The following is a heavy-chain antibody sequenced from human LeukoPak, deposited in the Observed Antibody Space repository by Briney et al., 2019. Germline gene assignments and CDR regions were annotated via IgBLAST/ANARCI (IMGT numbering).Heavy chain of an antibody. Sequence: ASVKVSCKASGYTFTACHMHWVRQAPGQGLEWMGRINPNSGGTNYPQKFQGRVTMTRDTSISTAYMELSRLRSDDTAVYYCARDLRYCSSTSCPSKDAFDIWGQGTMVTVSS. V-gene: IGHV1-2*06. CDR1: GYTFTACH. CDR2: INPNSGGT. CDR3: ARDLRYCSSTSCPSKDAFDI. D-gene: IGHD2-2*01. J-gene: IGHJ3*02.